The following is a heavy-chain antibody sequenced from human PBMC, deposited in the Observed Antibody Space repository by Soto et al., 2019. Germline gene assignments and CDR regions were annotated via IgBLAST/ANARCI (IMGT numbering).Heavy chain of an antibody. CDR2: IYHSGST. J-gene: IGHJ4*02. CDR1: GGSISSGGYS. Sequence: QLQLQESGSGLVKPSQTLSLTCAVSGGSISSGGYSWSWIRQPPGKGLEWIGYIYHSGSTYYNPCLKSRVTISVDRSKNQFSLKLSSVTAADTAVYYCARGSNDIDYWGQGTLVTVSS. D-gene: IGHD1-1*01. CDR3: ARGSNDIDY. V-gene: IGHV4-30-2*01.